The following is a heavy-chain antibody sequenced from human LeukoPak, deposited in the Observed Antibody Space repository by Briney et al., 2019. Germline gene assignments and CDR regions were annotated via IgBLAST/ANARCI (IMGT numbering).Heavy chain of an antibody. Sequence: SXTLSLTCTVSGYSISSGYYWGWIRPPPGKGLEWIGRIYHSGSTYYNPSLKSRVTISVDTSKNQFSLKLSSVTAADTAVYYCARGRFLEWLLNNWFDPWGQGALVTVSS. D-gene: IGHD3-3*01. CDR2: IYHSGST. CDR1: GYSISSGYY. J-gene: IGHJ5*02. V-gene: IGHV4-38-2*02. CDR3: ARGRFLEWLLNNWFDP.